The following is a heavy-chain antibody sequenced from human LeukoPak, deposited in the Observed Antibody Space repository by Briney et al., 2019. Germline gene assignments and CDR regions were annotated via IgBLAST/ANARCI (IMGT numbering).Heavy chain of an antibody. CDR2: IKQDGSEK. CDR1: GFTFSSYW. J-gene: IGHJ3*02. Sequence: GGSLRLSCAASGFTFSSYWMSWVRQAPGKGLEWVANIKQDGSEKYYVDSVKGRFTISRDNAKNSLYLQMNSLRAEDTAVYYCARGRGVVISAFDIWGQGTMVTVSS. CDR3: ARGRGVVISAFDI. V-gene: IGHV3-7*01. D-gene: IGHD3-22*01.